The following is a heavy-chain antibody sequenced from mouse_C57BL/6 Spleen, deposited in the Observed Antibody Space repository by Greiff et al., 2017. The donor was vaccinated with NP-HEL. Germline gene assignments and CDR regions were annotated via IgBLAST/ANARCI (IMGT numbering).Heavy chain of an antibody. CDR2: IYPGSGST. Sequence: QVQLQQPGAELVKPGASVKMSCKASGYTFTSYWITWVKQRPGQGLEWIGDIYPGSGSTNYNEKFKSKATLTVDTSSSTAYMRLSSLTYEDSAVYYCASRYGSSYVTDCWGPGTTLTVSS. V-gene: IGHV1-55*01. CDR1: GYTFTSYW. J-gene: IGHJ2*01. CDR3: ASRYGSSYVTDC. D-gene: IGHD1-1*01.